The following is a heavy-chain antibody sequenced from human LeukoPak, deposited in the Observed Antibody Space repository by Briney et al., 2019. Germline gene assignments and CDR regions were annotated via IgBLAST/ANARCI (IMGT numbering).Heavy chain of an antibody. CDR1: GLSFSNYA. V-gene: IGHV3-23*01. D-gene: IGHD5-18*01. J-gene: IGHJ4*02. CDR2: ISGSGGYT. CDR3: AKDFAVDTAIIIYFDC. Sequence: GGSLRLSCAASGLSFSNYAMSWVRQAPGEGLEWVSAISGSGGYTYYADSVKGRFTISRDNSKNTLYLQMNSLSAEDTAVYFCAKDFAVDTAIIIYFDCWGQGTLVTVSS.